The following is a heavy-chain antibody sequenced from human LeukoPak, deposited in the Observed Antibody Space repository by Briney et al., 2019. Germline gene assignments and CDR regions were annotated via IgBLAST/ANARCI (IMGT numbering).Heavy chain of an antibody. CDR3: ARDSDIVVEA. Sequence: SVKVSCKASRGTFSSYTISCVRQAPGQGLEWMGRIIPILGIANYAQKIQGRVTITADKSTSTAYMELSSLRSEDTAVYYCARDSDIVVEAWGQGTLVTVSS. D-gene: IGHD2-2*01. J-gene: IGHJ4*02. V-gene: IGHV1-69*04. CDR2: IIPILGIA. CDR1: RGTFSSYT.